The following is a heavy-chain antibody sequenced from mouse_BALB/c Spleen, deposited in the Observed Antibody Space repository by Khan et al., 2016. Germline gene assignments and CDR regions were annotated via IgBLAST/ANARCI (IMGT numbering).Heavy chain of an antibody. Sequence: EVELVESGGGLVKPGGSLTLSCAASGFTFSSYAMSWVRQTPEKRLEWVASISSGGSTYYPDSVKGRFTISRDNARNIVYLQMSSLRSEETAMYYSARVGYGRRDYAMEDWGRGSSDSVSS. J-gene: IGHJ4*01. CDR1: GFTFSSYA. D-gene: IGHD1-2*01. V-gene: IGHV5-6-5*01. CDR3: ARVGYGRRDYAMED. CDR2: ISSGGST.